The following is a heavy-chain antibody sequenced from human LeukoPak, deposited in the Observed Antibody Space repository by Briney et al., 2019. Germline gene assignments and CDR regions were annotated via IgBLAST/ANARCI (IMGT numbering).Heavy chain of an antibody. Sequence: ASVKVSCKASGYTFTSYGISWVRQAPGQGLEWMGWISAYNGNTNYAQKLQGRVTMTTDTSTSTAYMELRSLRSDDTAVYYCERDQRHLYSGSSLDYWGQGTLVTVSS. D-gene: IGHD6-6*01. CDR3: ERDQRHLYSGSSLDY. CDR1: GYTFTSYG. V-gene: IGHV1-18*01. J-gene: IGHJ4*02. CDR2: ISAYNGNT.